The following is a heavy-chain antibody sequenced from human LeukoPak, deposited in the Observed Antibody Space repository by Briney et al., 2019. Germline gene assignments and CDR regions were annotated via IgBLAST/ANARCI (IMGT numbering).Heavy chain of an antibody. D-gene: IGHD3-10*01. CDR2: IYYSGST. CDR3: ARDSEGQRITSIGQFEY. CDR1: GGSISSSSYY. J-gene: IGHJ4*02. V-gene: IGHV4-39*07. Sequence: PSETLSLTCTVSGGSISSSSYYWGWIRQPPGKGLEWIGSIYYSGSTYYNPSLKSRVTISVDTSKNQFSLRLSSVTAADTAVYYCARDSEGQRITSIGQFEYWGQGTLVTVSS.